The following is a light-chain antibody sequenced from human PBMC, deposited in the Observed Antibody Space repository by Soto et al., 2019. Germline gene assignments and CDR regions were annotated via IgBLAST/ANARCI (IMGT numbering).Light chain of an antibody. J-gene: IGKJ2*01. V-gene: IGKV3-20*01. CDR3: HQYGSSPPYT. Sequence: EIVLTQSPGTLSLSPGERATLSCRASQSVSGNYLAWYQQKPRQSPRLLIYGSSDRATDIPDRFSGSGSATDFTLTITRVEPEDFAVYYCHQYGSSPPYTFGQGTKLEIK. CDR1: QSVSGNY. CDR2: GSS.